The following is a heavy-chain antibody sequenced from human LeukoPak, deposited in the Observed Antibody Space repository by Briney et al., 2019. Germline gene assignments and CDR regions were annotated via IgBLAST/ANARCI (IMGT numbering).Heavy chain of an antibody. J-gene: IGHJ4*02. CDR3: AKLAGIRGWFVYYFDY. CDR1: GFTFGTHA. V-gene: IGHV3-23*01. Sequence: GGSLRLSCVASGFTFGTHAMTWVRQAPGRGLEWVSGMSGRGDTSYYADSVKGRFTISRDNSKNTLFLQMNSLRAEDTAVYYCAKLAGIRGWFVYYFDYWGQGTLVTVS. CDR2: MSGRGDTS. D-gene: IGHD6-19*01.